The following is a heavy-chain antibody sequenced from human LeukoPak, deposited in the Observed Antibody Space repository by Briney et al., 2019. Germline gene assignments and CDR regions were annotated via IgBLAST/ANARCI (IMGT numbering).Heavy chain of an antibody. CDR2: INPNSGGT. CDR1: GYTFTGYY. D-gene: IGHD2-2*01. CDR3: ARVAIVPAASTYYYYYGMGV. V-gene: IGHV1-2*02. Sequence: ASVKVSCKASGYTFTGYYMHWVRQAPGQGLEWMGWINPNSGGTNYAQKFQGRVTMTRDTSISTAYMELGRLRSDDTAVYYCARVAIVPAASTYYYYYGMGVWGQGTTVTVSS. J-gene: IGHJ6*02.